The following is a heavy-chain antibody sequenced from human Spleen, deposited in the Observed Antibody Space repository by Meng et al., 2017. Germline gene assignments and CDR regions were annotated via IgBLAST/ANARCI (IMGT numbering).Heavy chain of an antibody. V-gene: IGHV4-34*01. CDR1: GGSFSGYY. CDR2: INHSGST. CDR3: ARGPRITVAGGWFDP. D-gene: IGHD4-11*01. Sequence: QVQLQEGGEGLLKPLETLSLTCAVNGGSFSGYYWSWVRQPPGKGLEWIGEINHSGSTNYNPSLESRATISVDTSQNNLSLKLSSVTAADSAVYYCARGPRITVAGGWFDPWGQGTLVTVSS. J-gene: IGHJ5*02.